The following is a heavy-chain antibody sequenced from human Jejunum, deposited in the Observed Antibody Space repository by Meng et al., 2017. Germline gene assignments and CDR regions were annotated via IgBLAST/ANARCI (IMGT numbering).Heavy chain of an antibody. CDR1: GFTFSSYT. CDR2: ISGSGGSA. D-gene: IGHD4-17*01. CDR3: AKRSSVTNYYFDY. V-gene: IGHV3-23*01. Sequence: GGSLRLSCAASGFTFSSYTMTWVRQAPGKGLEWVSTISGSGGSAYYADSVKGRFTISRDNSKNTLYLQMNNLRAEDTAVYYCAKRSSVTNYYFDYWGQGTLVTGSS. J-gene: IGHJ4*02.